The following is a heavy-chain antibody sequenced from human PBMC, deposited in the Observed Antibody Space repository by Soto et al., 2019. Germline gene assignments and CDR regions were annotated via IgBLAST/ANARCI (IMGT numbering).Heavy chain of an antibody. V-gene: IGHV4-4*07. J-gene: IGHJ4*02. Sequence: QVQLQESGPGLVKPSETLSLTCTVSGASISDYYWSWIRQPAGKGLECIGRIYASGNTNYNPSLKSRVTMSVDTSKNQFSLTLNSVTAADTAVYYCARESRSALATVEHWGRGTLVTVSS. CDR2: IYASGNT. CDR1: GASISDYY. D-gene: IGHD4-17*01. CDR3: ARESRSALATVEH.